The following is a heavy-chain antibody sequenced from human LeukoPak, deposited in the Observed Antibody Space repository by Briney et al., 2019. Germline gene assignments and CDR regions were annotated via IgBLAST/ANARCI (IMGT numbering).Heavy chain of an antibody. CDR1: GFTFSRYN. J-gene: IGHJ5*02. V-gene: IGHV3-21*04. Sequence: GGSLRLSCAGSGFTFSRYNMNWVRQAPGKGLERVSSISSSSSYIYYADSVKGRFTISRDNAKNSLYLQMNSLGAEDTAVYYCARDPSLVRGVRTFDPWGQGTLVTVSS. CDR2: ISSSSSYI. D-gene: IGHD3-10*01. CDR3: ARDPSLVRGVRTFDP.